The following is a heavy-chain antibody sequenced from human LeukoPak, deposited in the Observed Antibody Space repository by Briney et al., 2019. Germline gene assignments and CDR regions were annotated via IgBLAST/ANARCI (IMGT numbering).Heavy chain of an antibody. CDR3: ARGTFQYYFDY. CDR1: GYSISSGYY. Sequence: SSETLSLTCSVSGYSISSGYYWGWIWQPPGKGLEWIGNIYHSGSTYYNPSLKSRVTISVDTSKNQFSLNLSSVTAADTAVYYCARGTFQYYFDYWGQGTLVTVSS. D-gene: IGHD2/OR15-2a*01. CDR2: IYHSGST. J-gene: IGHJ4*02. V-gene: IGHV4-38-2*02.